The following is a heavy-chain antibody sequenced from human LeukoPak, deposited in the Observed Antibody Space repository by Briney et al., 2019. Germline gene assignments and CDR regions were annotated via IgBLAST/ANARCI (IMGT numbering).Heavy chain of an antibody. V-gene: IGHV4-34*01. J-gene: IGHJ3*02. Sequence: NPSETLSLTFAVHAGSMIGYYGGWLRQPPGKGLEWIGEINHSGSTNYNPSLKSRVTISVDTSKNQFSLKLSSVTAADTAVYSWATVDGYCSGGSCYDAFDIWGQGTMVTVSS. CDR3: ATVDGYCSGGSCYDAFDI. D-gene: IGHD2-15*01. CDR1: AGSMIGYY. CDR2: INHSGST.